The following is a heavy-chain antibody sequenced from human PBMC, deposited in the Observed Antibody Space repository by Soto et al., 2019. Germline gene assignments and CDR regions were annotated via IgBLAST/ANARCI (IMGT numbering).Heavy chain of an antibody. V-gene: IGHV1-69*06. CDR3: ARSRRTYYYDSSGYPMGYYYGMDV. J-gene: IGHJ6*02. D-gene: IGHD3-22*01. CDR2: IIPIFGTA. CDR1: GGTFSSYA. Sequence: QVQLVQSGAEVKKPGSSVKVSCKASGGTFSSYAISWVRQAPGQGLEWMGGIIPIFGTANYAQKFQGRVTITPDKSTSTAYMELSSLRSEDTAVYYCARSRRTYYYDSSGYPMGYYYGMDVWGQGTTVTVSS.